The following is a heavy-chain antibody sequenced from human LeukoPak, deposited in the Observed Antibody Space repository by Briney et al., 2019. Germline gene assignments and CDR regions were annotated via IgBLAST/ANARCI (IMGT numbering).Heavy chain of an antibody. CDR3: ARDVLFDY. CDR1: GFTFSSYA. V-gene: IGHV3-30*14. Sequence: HTGGSLRLSCAASGFTFSSYAMHWVRQAPGKGLEWVAVISYDGSNKYYADSVKGRFTISRDNSKNTLYLQMGSLRAEDMAVYYCARDVLFDYWGQGTLVTVSS. J-gene: IGHJ4*02. CDR2: ISYDGSNK.